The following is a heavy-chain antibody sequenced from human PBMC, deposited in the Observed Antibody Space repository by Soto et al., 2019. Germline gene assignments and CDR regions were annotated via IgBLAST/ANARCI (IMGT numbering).Heavy chain of an antibody. D-gene: IGHD6-19*01. CDR3: ARDELAVAPGYYYYGMDV. CDR1: GYTFTSYG. CDR2: ISAYNGNT. V-gene: IGHV1-18*01. Sequence: ASVKVSCKASGYTFTSYGISWVRQAPGQGLEWMGWISAYNGNTNYAQKLQGRVTMTTDTSTSTAYMELRSLRSGDTAVYYCARDELAVAPGYYYYGMDVWGQGTTVTVSS. J-gene: IGHJ6*02.